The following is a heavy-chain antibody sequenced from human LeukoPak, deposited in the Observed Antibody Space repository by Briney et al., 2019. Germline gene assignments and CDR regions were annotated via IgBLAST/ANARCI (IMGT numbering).Heavy chain of an antibody. J-gene: IGHJ5*02. CDR1: GFTFSSYS. CDR2: ISSSSSYI. D-gene: IGHD1-26*01. Sequence: GGSLRLSCAASGFTFSSYSMNWVRQAPGKGLEWVSSISSSSSYIYYADSVKGRFTISRDNAKNSLYLQMNSLRAEDTAVYYCARDRSMGAISANWFDPWGQGTLVTVSS. CDR3: ARDRSMGAISANWFDP. V-gene: IGHV3-21*01.